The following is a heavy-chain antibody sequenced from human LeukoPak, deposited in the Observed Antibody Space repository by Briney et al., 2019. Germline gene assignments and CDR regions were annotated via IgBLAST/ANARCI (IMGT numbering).Heavy chain of an antibody. D-gene: IGHD3-16*01. Sequence: GGSLRISCEASGVSLGSYAMSWIRQGPARGLEWVSSLRGNGETFYADSVKGRFALSRDDSRNTVYLQLNNLRVEDTAVYYCARASWVSSDDAVWWGQGTLVTVSS. J-gene: IGHJ4*02. CDR1: GVSLGSYA. CDR2: LRGNGET. V-gene: IGHV3-23*01. CDR3: ARASWVSSDDAVW.